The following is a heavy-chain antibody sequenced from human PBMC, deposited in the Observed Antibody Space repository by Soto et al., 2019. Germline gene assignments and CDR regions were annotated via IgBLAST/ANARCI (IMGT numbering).Heavy chain of an antibody. CDR1: GYSITSYW. CDR3: ARHGVSDYCSSTSCYYYYMDV. CDR2: IYPGDSDT. J-gene: IGHJ6*03. D-gene: IGHD2-2*01. Sequence: PGESLKISCKGSGYSITSYWIGWVRQMPGKGLEWMGIIYPGDSDTRYSPSFQGQVTISADKSISTAYLQWSSLKASDTAMYYCARHGVSDYCSSTSCYYYYMDVWGKGTTVTVSS. V-gene: IGHV5-51*01.